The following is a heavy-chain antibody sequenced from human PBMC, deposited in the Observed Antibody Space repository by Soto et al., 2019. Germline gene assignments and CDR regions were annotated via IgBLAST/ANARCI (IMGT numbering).Heavy chain of an antibody. CDR2: VYWDDDT. J-gene: IGHJ3*01. Sequence: QITLKESGPTEVKPTETLALTCTFSGFSLATTGVGVGWVRQPPGGALEWIADVYWDDDTRYNPSLETRLTLTKDTPKNQVALTMTDMDFVDTATFYCAHVTITNGGTVGDEAFDVWGQGAVVTVSS. CDR1: GFSLATTGVG. D-gene: IGHD2-8*01. CDR3: AHVTITNGGTVGDEAFDV. V-gene: IGHV2-5*02.